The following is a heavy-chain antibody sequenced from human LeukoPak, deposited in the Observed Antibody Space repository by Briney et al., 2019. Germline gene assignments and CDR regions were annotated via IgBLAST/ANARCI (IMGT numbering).Heavy chain of an antibody. CDR2: ISGSGGST. CDR3: AKGVDFDWFTVTTYYFDY. J-gene: IGHJ4*02. V-gene: IGHV3-23*01. Sequence: LSGGSLRLSCAASGFTFSSYAMHWVRQAPGKGLEWVSGISGSGGSTYYADSVKGRFTISRDNSKNTLYLQMNSLRAEDTAVYYCAKGVDFDWFTVTTYYFDYWGQGTLVTVSS. CDR1: GFTFSSYA. D-gene: IGHD3-9*01.